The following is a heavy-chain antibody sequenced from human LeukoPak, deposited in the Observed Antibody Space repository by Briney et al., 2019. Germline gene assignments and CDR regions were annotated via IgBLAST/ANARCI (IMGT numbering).Heavy chain of an antibody. J-gene: IGHJ4*02. D-gene: IGHD1-26*01. CDR2: INPNSGGT. CDR3: ARNLVGATEGGNY. V-gene: IGHV1-2*02. Sequence: ASVKVSCKASGYTFTGYYMHWVRQAPGQGLEWMGWINPNSGGTNYAQKFQGRVTMTRNTSISTAYMELSSLRSEDTAVYYCARNLVGATEGGNYWGQGTLVTVSS. CDR1: GYTFTGYY.